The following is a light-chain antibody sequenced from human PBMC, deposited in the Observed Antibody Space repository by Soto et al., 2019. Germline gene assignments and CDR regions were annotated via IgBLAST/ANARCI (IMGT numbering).Light chain of an antibody. CDR3: QQRSNWPPGMLT. J-gene: IGKJ4*01. CDR2: DAS. V-gene: IGKV3-11*01. CDR1: QSVSSY. Sequence: EIVLTQSPATLSLSPGERATLSCRASQSVSSYLAWYQQKSGQAPRLLIYDASNRATGIPARFSGSGSGTDFTLTISSLEPEDFAVYYCQQRSNWPPGMLTFGGGTKVEIK.